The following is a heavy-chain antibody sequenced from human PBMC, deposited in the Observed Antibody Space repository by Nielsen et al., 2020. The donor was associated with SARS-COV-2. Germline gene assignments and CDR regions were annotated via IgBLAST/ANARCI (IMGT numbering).Heavy chain of an antibody. D-gene: IGHD6-13*01. CDR2: IKQDGSEK. J-gene: IGHJ4*02. CDR3: ARLGSSSWYCDY. CDR1: GFTFSSYW. Sequence: GESLKISCAASGFTFSSYWMSWVRQAPGKGLEWVANIKQDGSEKYYVDSVKGRFTISRDNAKNSLYLQMNSLRAEDTAVYYCARLGSSSWYCDYWGQGTLVTVSS. V-gene: IGHV3-7*03.